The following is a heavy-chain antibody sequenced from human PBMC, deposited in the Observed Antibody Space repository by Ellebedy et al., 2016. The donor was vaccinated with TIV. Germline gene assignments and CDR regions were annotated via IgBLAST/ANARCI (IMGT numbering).Heavy chain of an antibody. J-gene: IGHJ6*02. V-gene: IGHV3-64*04. CDR1: GFTFRIYA. Sequence: GESLKISXAASGFTFRIYAIHWVRQAPGKGLEYVSGVGGNGGTTYYADSVRGRFTISRDNGLNSLYLQMNSLRDEDTGVYYCARDLVSNWNDVEGMDAWGQGTTVTVSS. CDR3: ARDLVSNWNDVEGMDA. CDR2: VGGNGGTT. D-gene: IGHD1-1*01.